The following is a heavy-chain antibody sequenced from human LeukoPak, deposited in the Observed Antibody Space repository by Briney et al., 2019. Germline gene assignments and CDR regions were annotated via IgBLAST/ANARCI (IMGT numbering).Heavy chain of an antibody. CDR3: ARDGGPFDF. J-gene: IGHJ4*02. Sequence: GGSLRLSCAASGFRFSSYWMSWVRQAPGKGLEWVANIKQDGSEKYYVDSVKGRFTISRDNAKKSLYLQMNCLRAEDTAVYYCARDGGPFDFWGQGTLVTVSS. D-gene: IGHD3-16*01. CDR1: GFRFSSYW. CDR2: IKQDGSEK. V-gene: IGHV3-7*01.